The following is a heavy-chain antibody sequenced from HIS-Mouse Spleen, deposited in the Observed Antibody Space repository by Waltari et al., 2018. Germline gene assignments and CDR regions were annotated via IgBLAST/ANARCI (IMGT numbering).Heavy chain of an antibody. J-gene: IGHJ2*01. D-gene: IGHD6-13*01. V-gene: IGHV4-39*07. CDR2: IYYSAST. CDR3: AREIPYSSSWYDWYFDL. Sequence: QLQLQESGPGLVKPSETLSLTCTVSGGSISSSSYYWGWIRQPPGKGLEWIGSIYYSASTSYNPSPKSRVTISVDPSKNQFSLKLSSVTAADTAVYYCAREIPYSSSWYDWYFDLWGRGTLVTVSS. CDR1: GGSISSSSYY.